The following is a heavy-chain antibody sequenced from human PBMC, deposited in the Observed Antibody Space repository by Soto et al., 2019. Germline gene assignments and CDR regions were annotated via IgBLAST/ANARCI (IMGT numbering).Heavy chain of an antibody. CDR2: ISSSSSTI. CDR3: ARDGVSSTEYTWTYGTDSDY. Sequence: PGGSLRLSCAASGFTFSSYSMNWVRQAPGKGLEWVSYISSSSSTIYYADSVKGRFTISRDNAKNSLYLQMNSLRDEDTAVYYCARDGVSSTEYTWTYGTDSDYLRQAALVTVSS. CDR1: GFTFSSYS. D-gene: IGHD1-20*01. V-gene: IGHV3-48*02. J-gene: IGHJ4*02.